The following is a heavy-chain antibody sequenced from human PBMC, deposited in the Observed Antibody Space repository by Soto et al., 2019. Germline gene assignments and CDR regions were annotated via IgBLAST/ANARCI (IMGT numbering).Heavy chain of an antibody. CDR2: INHSGST. V-gene: IGHV4-34*01. D-gene: IGHD3-10*01. CDR1: GGSFSGYY. J-gene: IGHJ5*02. CDR3: AREGLLWFGEYWFDP. Sequence: SETLSLTCAVYGGSFSGYYWSWIRQPPGKGLEWIGEINHSGSTNYNPSLKSRVTISVDTSKNQFSLKLSSVTAADTAVYYCAREGLLWFGEYWFDPWGQGTLVTVAS.